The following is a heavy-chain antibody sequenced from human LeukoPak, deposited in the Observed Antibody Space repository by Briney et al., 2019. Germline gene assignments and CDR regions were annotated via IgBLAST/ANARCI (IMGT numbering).Heavy chain of an antibody. CDR3: ARHPLNSGYYPGFDY. D-gene: IGHD3-22*01. Sequence: PSETLSLTCSVSGGSVNSSSYYWGWIRQPPGKGLEWIGYIYYSGSTNYNPSLKSRVTISVDTSKNQFSLKLSSVTAADTAVYYCARHPLNSGYYPGFDYWGQGTLVTVSS. CDR1: GGSVNSSSYY. J-gene: IGHJ4*02. V-gene: IGHV4-61*05. CDR2: IYYSGST.